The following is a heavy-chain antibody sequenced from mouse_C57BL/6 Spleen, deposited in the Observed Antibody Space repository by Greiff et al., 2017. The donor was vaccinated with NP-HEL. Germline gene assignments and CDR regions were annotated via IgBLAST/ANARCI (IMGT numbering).Heavy chain of an antibody. CDR2: IDPSDSYT. D-gene: IGHD2-5*01. V-gene: IGHV1-50*01. CDR3: ARWGSNYVKGAMDY. CDR1: GYTFTSYW. J-gene: IGHJ4*01. Sequence: VQLQQPGAELVKPGASVKLSCKASGYTFTSYWMQWVKQRPGQGLEWIGEIDPSDSYTNYNQKFKGKATLTVDTSSSTAYMELHSLTSEDSAVYYCARWGSNYVKGAMDYWGQGTSVTVSS.